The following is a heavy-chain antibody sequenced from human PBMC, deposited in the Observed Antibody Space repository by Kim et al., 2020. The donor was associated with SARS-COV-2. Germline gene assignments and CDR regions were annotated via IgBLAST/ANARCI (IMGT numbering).Heavy chain of an antibody. V-gene: IGHV1-8*01. J-gene: IGHJ5*02. Sequence: ASVKVSCKASGYTFTSYDINWVRQATGQGLEWMGWMNPNSGNTGYAQKFQGRVTMTRNTSISTAYMELSSLRSEDTAVYYCARGLALEYSSSSSFDPWGQGTLVTVSS. CDR1: GYTFTSYD. CDR3: ARGLALEYSSSSSFDP. D-gene: IGHD6-6*01. CDR2: MNPNSGNT.